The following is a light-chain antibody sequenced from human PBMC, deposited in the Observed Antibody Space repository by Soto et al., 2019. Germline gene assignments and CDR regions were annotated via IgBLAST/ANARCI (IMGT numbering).Light chain of an antibody. CDR1: SSNIGAGYD. CDR2: GNS. V-gene: IGLV1-40*01. J-gene: IGLJ7*01. CDR3: QSYDSSLSSAV. Sequence: QSVLTQPPSVSGAPGQRVTISCTGSSSNIGAGYDVHWYQQLPGTAPKLLIYGNSNRPSGVPDRFSGSKSGTSDSLAITGLQAEDEADYYLQSYDSSLSSAVFGGGTQLTVL.